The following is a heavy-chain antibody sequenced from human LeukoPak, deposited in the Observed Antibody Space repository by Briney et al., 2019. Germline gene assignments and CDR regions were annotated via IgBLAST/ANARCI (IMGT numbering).Heavy chain of an antibody. CDR3: GKNRYSGSLSPFDI. CDR2: ISGGGGNT. D-gene: IGHD1-26*01. Sequence: GGSLRLSCAASGFTFSDYAVSWVRQAPGKGLEWASAISGGGGNTYYADSVKGRFTISRDNSKNTLYLQMNSLRAEDTAVYYCGKNRYSGSLSPFDIWGQGTMVTVSS. V-gene: IGHV3-23*01. CDR1: GFTFSDYA. J-gene: IGHJ3*02.